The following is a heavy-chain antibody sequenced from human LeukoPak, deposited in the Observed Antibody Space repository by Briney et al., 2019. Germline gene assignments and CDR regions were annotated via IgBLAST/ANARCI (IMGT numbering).Heavy chain of an antibody. Sequence: ASVKVSCKASGYTFTSYYMHWVRQAPGQGLEWMGIINPSGGSTSYAQKFQGRVTMTRDTSTSTVYMELSSLRSEDTAVYYCAMAGRATAYGMDVWGQGTTVTVSS. D-gene: IGHD2-21*02. CDR2: INPSGGST. V-gene: IGHV1-46*01. J-gene: IGHJ6*02. CDR1: GYTFTSYY. CDR3: AMAGRATAYGMDV.